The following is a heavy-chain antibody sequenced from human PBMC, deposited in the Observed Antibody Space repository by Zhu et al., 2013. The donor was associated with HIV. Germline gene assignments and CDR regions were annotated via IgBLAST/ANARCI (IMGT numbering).Heavy chain of an antibody. CDR1: GGTFSSYA. J-gene: IGHJ6*02. D-gene: IGHD3-3*01. CDR3: ARGRITIFGVVTYYYYYGMDV. CDR2: IIPIFGTA. Sequence: QVQLVQSGAEVKKPGSSVKVSCKASGGTFSSYAISWVRQAPGQGLEWMGGIIPIFGTANYAQKFQGRVTITADESTSTAYMELSSLRSEDTAVYYCARGRITIFGVVTYYYYYGMDVWGQGTTVTVSS. V-gene: IGHV1-69*01.